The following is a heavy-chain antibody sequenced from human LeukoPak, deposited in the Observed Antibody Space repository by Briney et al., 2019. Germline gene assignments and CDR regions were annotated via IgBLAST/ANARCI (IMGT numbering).Heavy chain of an antibody. D-gene: IGHD6-6*01. CDR2: IYPDDSETET. Sequence: GESLKNSCKASGDNFPKYWIGWVRQMPGKGLEWMGIIYPDDSETETRYNPTFQGQVTISADKSISTAYLQWRSLKASDTGIYYCARLGYRSLSDNYYYMDIWGKGPTVTVSS. CDR1: GDNFPKYW. CDR3: ARLGYRSLSDNYYYMDI. V-gene: IGHV5-51*03. J-gene: IGHJ6*03.